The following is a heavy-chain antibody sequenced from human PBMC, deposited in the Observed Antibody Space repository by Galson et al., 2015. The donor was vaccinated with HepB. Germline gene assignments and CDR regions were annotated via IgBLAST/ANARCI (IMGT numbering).Heavy chain of an antibody. CDR1: GYTFTSYY. D-gene: IGHD6-6*01. CDR2: INPSGGST. Sequence: SVKVSCKASGYTFTSYYMHWVRQAPGQGLEWMGIINPSGGSTSYAQKFQGRVTMTRDTSTSTVYMELSSLRSEDTAVYYCARGSSSVQYYYYGMDVWGQGTTVTVSS. J-gene: IGHJ6*02. CDR3: ARGSSSVQYYYYGMDV. V-gene: IGHV1-46*03.